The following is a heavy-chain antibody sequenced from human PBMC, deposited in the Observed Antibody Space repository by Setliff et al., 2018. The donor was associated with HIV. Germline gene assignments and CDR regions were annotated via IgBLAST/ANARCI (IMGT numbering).Heavy chain of an antibody. Sequence: GGSLRLSCLGSGFTFGEYGMSWFRQAPGKGLEWVSSISSSGVSTYYADSVKGRFTISRDNSKNTLYLQMNDLRSVDTAVYYCAREAGKYQVLSPGSWFDPWGQGTLVTVSS. CDR1: GFTFGEYG. V-gene: IGHV3-23*01. D-gene: IGHD2-2*01. CDR2: ISSSGVST. CDR3: AREAGKYQVLSPGSWFDP. J-gene: IGHJ5*02.